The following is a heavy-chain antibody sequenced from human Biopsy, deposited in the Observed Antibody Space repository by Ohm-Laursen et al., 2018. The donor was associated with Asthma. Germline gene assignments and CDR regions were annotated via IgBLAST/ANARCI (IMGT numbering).Heavy chain of an antibody. V-gene: IGHV1-3*01. CDR2: INAGDGNT. CDR3: ARTYYDFLTGQVNDAFAL. CDR1: AYTITSNA. J-gene: IGHJ3*01. D-gene: IGHD3-9*01. Sequence: GASVKVSCKASAYTITSNAMHWVRQAPGQRLEWMGWINAGDGNTKYSQKFQGRVTITRDTSASTAYMDLRSLRSEDTAMYYCARTYYDFLTGQVNDAFALWGQGTMVTVSS.